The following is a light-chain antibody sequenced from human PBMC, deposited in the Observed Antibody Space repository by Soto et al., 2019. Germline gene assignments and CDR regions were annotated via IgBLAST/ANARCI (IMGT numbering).Light chain of an antibody. CDR2: GAS. CDR1: QGMRND. J-gene: IGKJ1*01. V-gene: IGKV1-17*01. CDR3: LQHNSYPRT. Sequence: DIQMTQSPSSLSASVGDRVTITCRASQGMRNDLAWYQQKPGKAPKRLIYGASSLQSGVPSRFSGSGSGTEFTLTISSLQPEDFATYYCLQHNSYPRTFGQGTKVEIK.